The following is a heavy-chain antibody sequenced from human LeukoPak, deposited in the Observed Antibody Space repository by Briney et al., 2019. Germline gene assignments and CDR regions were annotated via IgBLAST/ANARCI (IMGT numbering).Heavy chain of an antibody. CDR1: GFTVSSNY. CDR2: IYSGGST. V-gene: IGHV3-53*01. Sequence: GGSLRLSCAASGFTVSSNYMSWVRQAPGKGLEWVSIIYSGGSTYYADSVKGRFTISRDNSKNTLYLQMNSLRAEDTAVYYCARYDSNYGGFDHWGQGTLVTVSS. D-gene: IGHD4-11*01. J-gene: IGHJ4*02. CDR3: ARYDSNYGGFDH.